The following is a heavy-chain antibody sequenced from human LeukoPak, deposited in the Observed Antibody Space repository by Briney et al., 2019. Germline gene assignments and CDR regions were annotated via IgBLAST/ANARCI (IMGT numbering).Heavy chain of an antibody. V-gene: IGHV4-59*01. CDR1: GGSISSYY. D-gene: IGHD2-2*01. J-gene: IGHJ5*02. Sequence: SETLSLTCTGSGGSISSYYWSWIGQPPGKGLEWIWYIYYSGSTNYNPSLKSRVTISVDTSKNQFSLKLSSVTAADTAVYYCARDLVAVCSRTSCYDDWFDPWGQGTLVTVSS. CDR2: IYYSGST. CDR3: ARDLVAVCSRTSCYDDWFDP.